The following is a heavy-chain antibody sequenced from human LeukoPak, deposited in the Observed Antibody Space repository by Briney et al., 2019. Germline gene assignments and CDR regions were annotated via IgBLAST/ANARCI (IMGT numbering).Heavy chain of an antibody. CDR3: AREVTWFGDDY. CDR2: ISAYNGNT. J-gene: IGHJ4*02. Sequence: ASVQVSCKASGYTLTSYGISRVRQAPGQGLEWMGWISAYNGNTNYAQKLQGRVTMTTDTSTSTAYMELRSLRSDDTAVYYCAREVTWFGDDYWGQGTLVTVSS. CDR1: GYTLTSYG. V-gene: IGHV1-18*01. D-gene: IGHD3-10*01.